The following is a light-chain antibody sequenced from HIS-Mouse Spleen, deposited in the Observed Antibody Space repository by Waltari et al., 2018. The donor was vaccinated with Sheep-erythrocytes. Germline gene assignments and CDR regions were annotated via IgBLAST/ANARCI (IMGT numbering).Light chain of an antibody. V-gene: IGKV4-1*01. CDR2: WAS. CDR3: QQYYSTLT. CDR1: QSVLYSSNNKNY. Sequence: DIVMTQSPDSLAVSLGERATIHSKSSQSVLYSSNNKNYLAWYQQKPGQPPKLLIYWASTRESGVPDRFSGSGSGTEFTLTISSLQAEDVAVYYCQQYYSTLTFGGGTKVEIK. J-gene: IGKJ4*01.